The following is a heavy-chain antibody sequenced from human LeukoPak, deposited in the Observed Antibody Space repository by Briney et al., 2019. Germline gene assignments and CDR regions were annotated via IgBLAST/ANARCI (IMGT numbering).Heavy chain of an antibody. CDR2: ISSGSSYI. CDR3: ASGGQGTFDY. CDR1: GFTFSSYS. D-gene: IGHD1-1*01. J-gene: IGHJ4*02. V-gene: IGHV3-21*01. Sequence: GGSLRLSCAASGFTFSSYSMNWVRQAPGKGLEWVSSISSGSSYIYYADSVKGRFTISRDNAKNSLYLQMSSLRAEDTAVYYCASGGQGTFDYWGQGTLVTVSS.